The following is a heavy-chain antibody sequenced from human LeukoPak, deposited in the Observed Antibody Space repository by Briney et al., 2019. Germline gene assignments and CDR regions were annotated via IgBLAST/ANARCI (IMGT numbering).Heavy chain of an antibody. V-gene: IGHV3-21*01. Sequence: RAGGSLRLSCAASGFTFSSYSMNWVRQAPGKGMEWLSSISSSSSYIYYADSVKGRFTISRDNAKNSLYLQMNSLRAEDTAVYYCARAHYGDYALGAFDIWGQGTMVTVSS. J-gene: IGHJ3*02. CDR1: GFTFSSYS. CDR3: ARAHYGDYALGAFDI. CDR2: ISSSSSYI. D-gene: IGHD4-17*01.